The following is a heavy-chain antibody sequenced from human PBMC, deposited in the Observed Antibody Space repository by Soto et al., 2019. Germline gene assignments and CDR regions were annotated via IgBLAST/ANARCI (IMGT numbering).Heavy chain of an antibody. CDR2: IYYSGST. CDR1: GGSISSGDYY. V-gene: IGHV4-30-4*01. CDR3: ARATRVWFGEYGVDFDY. Sequence: PSETLSLTCTVSGGSISSGDYYWSWIRQPPGKGLEWIGYIYYSGSTYYNPSLKSRVTISVDTSKNQFSLKLSSVTAADTAVYYCARATRVWFGEYGVDFDYWGQGTLVTVSS. D-gene: IGHD3-10*01. J-gene: IGHJ4*02.